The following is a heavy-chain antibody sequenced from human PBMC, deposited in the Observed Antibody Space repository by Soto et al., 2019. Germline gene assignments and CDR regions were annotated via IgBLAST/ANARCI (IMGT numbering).Heavy chain of an antibody. CDR2: ITPILSMS. CDR1: GDTFTFYS. V-gene: IGHV1-69*02. J-gene: IGHJ4*02. Sequence: QVQLVQSGAEVKKPGSSVRVSCKASGDTFTFYSINWVRQAPGLGLEWMGRITPILSMSNYAQRFQGRVTMTADKSTITAYMELSSLRSEDTAMYYCASSYGSGYRAFDYWGQGALVTVSS. D-gene: IGHD3-10*01. CDR3: ASSYGSGYRAFDY.